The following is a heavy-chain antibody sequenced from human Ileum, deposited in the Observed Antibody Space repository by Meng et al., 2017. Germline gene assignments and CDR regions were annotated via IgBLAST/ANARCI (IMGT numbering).Heavy chain of an antibody. CDR2: ISWNSGRI. CDR3: EKARDTSGYRYDSFDI. CDR1: GFIFDDYA. D-gene: IGHD3-22*01. Sequence: SLMISCAASGFIFDDYAMNWVRQAPGKGLELVSSISWNSGRIVYADSVKGRFTISRDSAKNSLYLQMSSLRDEDTALYYCEKARDTSGYRYDSFDIWGQGTMVTVSS. V-gene: IGHV3-9*01. J-gene: IGHJ3*02.